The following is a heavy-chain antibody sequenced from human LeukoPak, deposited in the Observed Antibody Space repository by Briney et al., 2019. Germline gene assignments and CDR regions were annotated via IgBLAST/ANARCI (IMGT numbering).Heavy chain of an antibody. Sequence: PGGPLRLSCAASGFTFSSYGVNWVRQAPGKGLEWVSSISSSSSYIYYADSVKGRFTISRDNAKNSLYLQMNSLRAEDTAVYYCVRALSSGWFFLHYWDQGTLVTVSS. CDR2: ISSSSSYI. V-gene: IGHV3-21*01. CDR1: GFTFSSYG. J-gene: IGHJ4*02. CDR3: VRALSSGWFFLHY. D-gene: IGHD6-19*01.